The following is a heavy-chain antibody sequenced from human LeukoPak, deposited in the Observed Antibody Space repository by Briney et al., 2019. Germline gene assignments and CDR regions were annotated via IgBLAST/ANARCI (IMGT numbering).Heavy chain of an antibody. V-gene: IGHV5-51*01. CDR2: VYSGDSDT. CDR3: ARHKGFDI. J-gene: IGHJ3*02. Sequence: GESLKISCKGSGYTFSHYWIGWVRRMPGKGLEWMGIVYSGDSDTRYSPSFQGQVIMSADKSVNTAYLQWSSLKASDTAMYYCARHKGFDIWGQGTMVTVSS. CDR1: GYTFSHYW.